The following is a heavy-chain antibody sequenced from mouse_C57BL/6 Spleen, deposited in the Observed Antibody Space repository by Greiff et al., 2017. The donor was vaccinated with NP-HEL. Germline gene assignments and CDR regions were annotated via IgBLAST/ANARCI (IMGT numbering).Heavy chain of an antibody. D-gene: IGHD4-1*01. J-gene: IGHJ2*01. Sequence: EVKLVESGGGLVKPGGSLKLSCAASGFTFSSYAMSWVRQTPEKRLEWVATISDGGSYTYYPDNVKGRFTISRDNAKNNLYLQMSHLKSEDTAMYYCARDWDGGGFDYWGQGTTLTVSS. CDR1: GFTFSSYA. V-gene: IGHV5-4*01. CDR3: ARDWDGGGFDY. CDR2: ISDGGSYT.